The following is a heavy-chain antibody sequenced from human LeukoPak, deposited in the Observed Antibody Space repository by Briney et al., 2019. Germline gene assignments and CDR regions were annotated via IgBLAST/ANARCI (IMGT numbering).Heavy chain of an antibody. CDR1: GCSISRYY. V-gene: IGHV4-59*01. J-gene: IGHJ4*02. CDR2: IYYSGST. CDR3: ARGTRFYYDSSGYYYPPGFDY. D-gene: IGHD3-22*01. Sequence: AESLTLTCTASGCSISRYYWSWIRQPPGKGLEWIGYIYYSGSTNYNPSLKSRVTISVDTSKNQFSLKLSSVTAADTAVYYCARGTRFYYDSSGYYYPPGFDYWGQGTLVTVSS.